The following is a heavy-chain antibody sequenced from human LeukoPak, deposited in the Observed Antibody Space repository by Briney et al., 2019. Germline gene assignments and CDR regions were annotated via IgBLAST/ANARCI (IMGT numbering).Heavy chain of an antibody. CDR3: ARLSDSDSNGYYWGFEY. V-gene: IGHV4-59*08. Sequence: SETLSLTCTVSGGSISSHYWSWIRQPPGKGLECIGYIYSSGSTNYNPSLKSRVTISVDTSRNQFSLKLSSVTAADTAVYYCARLSDSDSNGYYWGFEYWGQGTLVTVSS. CDR2: IYSSGST. CDR1: GGSISSHY. J-gene: IGHJ4*02. D-gene: IGHD3-22*01.